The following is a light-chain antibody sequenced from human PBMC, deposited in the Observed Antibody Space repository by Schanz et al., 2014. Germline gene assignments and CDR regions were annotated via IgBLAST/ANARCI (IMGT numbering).Light chain of an antibody. V-gene: IGLV2-23*01. CDR3: CSYAGRYTWV. Sequence: QSALTQPPSASGSPGQSVTISCTGTSSDVGSYNLVSWYQHHPGKAPKLMIYEGSKRPSGVSNRFSGSKSGNTASLTISGLQAEDEADYYCCSYAGRYTWVFVGGTKLTVL. CDR1: SSDVGSYNL. J-gene: IGLJ3*02. CDR2: EGS.